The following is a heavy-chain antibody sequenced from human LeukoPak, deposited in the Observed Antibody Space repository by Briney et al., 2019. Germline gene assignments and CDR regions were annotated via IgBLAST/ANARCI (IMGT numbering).Heavy chain of an antibody. V-gene: IGHV3-72*01. CDR3: ARRGFSDSRGYYPDFDY. D-gene: IGHD3-22*01. J-gene: IGHJ4*02. CDR1: GFTFSDYY. Sequence: GKSLRLSCVASGFTFSDYYMDWVRQAPGKGLEWVGRARNKANSHTTEYAASVKGRFIISRDDSKSSLYLQMNSLKTEDTAVYFCARRGFSDSRGYYPDFDYWGRGTLVTVSS. CDR2: ARNKANSHTT.